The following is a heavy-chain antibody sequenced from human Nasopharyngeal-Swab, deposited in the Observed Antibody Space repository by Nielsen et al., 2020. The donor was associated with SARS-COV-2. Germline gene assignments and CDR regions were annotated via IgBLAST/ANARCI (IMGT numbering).Heavy chain of an antibody. J-gene: IGHJ5*02. CDR1: GFTFSSYG. Sequence: GESLKISCAASGFTFSSYGMHWVRQAPGKGLEYVSAISSNGGSTYYADSVKGRFTISRDNSKNTLYLQMSSLRAEDTAVYYCVKDLGTGVRFDPWGQGTLVTVSS. D-gene: IGHD3-10*01. CDR2: ISSNGGST. V-gene: IGHV3-64D*06. CDR3: VKDLGTGVRFDP.